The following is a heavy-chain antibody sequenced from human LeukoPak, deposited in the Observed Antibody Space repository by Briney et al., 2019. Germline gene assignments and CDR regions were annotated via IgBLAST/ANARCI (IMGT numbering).Heavy chain of an antibody. D-gene: IGHD2-15*01. CDR3: VIGVGWQPDY. J-gene: IGHJ4*02. CDR2: IYKIGTT. V-gene: IGHV4-59*02. CDR1: GDSVTGYF. Sequence: PSETLSLTCTVFGDSVTGYFLNWVRQPPGKGLEWIGHIYKIGTTNYNPSPKSRFTISADTSKNQFSLQLRSVTAADTAVYYCVIGVGWQPDYWGQGALVTVSS.